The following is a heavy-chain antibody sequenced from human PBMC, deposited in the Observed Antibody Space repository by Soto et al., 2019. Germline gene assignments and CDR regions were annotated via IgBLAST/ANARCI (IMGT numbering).Heavy chain of an antibody. CDR1: GFTFSSYA. V-gene: IGHV3-30-3*01. Sequence: QVQLVESGGGVVQPGRSLRLSCAASGFTFSSYAMHWVRQAPGKGLEWVAVISYDGRNKYYADSVKGRFTISRDNSKNTLYLQMNGLRAEDTAVYYCARDRLRYNWNDFPYYYYGMDVWGQGTTVTVSS. J-gene: IGHJ6*02. CDR3: ARDRLRYNWNDFPYYYYGMDV. D-gene: IGHD1-1*01. CDR2: ISYDGRNK.